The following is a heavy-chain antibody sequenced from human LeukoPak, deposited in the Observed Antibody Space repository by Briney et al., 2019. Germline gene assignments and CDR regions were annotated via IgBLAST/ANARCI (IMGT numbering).Heavy chain of an antibody. D-gene: IGHD4-17*01. CDR3: ARGGEHMTTVTTISAHAFDI. Sequence: SQTLSLTCTVSGYSISSGYYWGWIRQPPGKGLEWIGSIYHSGFTYYNPSLKSRVTISVDTSKNQFSLKLSSVTAADTAVYYCARGGEHMTTVTTISAHAFDIWGQGTMVTVSS. V-gene: IGHV4-38-2*02. J-gene: IGHJ3*02. CDR2: IYHSGFT. CDR1: GYSISSGYY.